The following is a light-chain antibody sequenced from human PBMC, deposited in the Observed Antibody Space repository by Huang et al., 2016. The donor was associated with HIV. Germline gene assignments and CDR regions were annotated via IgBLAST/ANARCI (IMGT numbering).Light chain of an antibody. J-gene: IGKJ4*01. CDR3: QQRSNWPLT. CDR1: QSVRSS. V-gene: IGKV3-11*01. Sequence: EIVLTQSPATLSLSPGERATLSCRASQSVRSSLAWYQQKPGQAPRLLIYDTSVRATGVPCRFSGSGSGSDCTLTISSLEPEDFAIYFCQQRSNWPLTFGGGTKVEIK. CDR2: DTS.